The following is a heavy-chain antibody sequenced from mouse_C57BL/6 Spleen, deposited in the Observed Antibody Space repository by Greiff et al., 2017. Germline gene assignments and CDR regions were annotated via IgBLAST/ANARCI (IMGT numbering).Heavy chain of an antibody. D-gene: IGHD2-4*01. J-gene: IGHJ3*01. Sequence: QVQLQQPGAELVKPGASVKMSCKASGYTFTSYWITWVKQRPGQGLEWIGDIYPGSGSTNYNEKFKSKATLTVDTSSSTAYMQLSSLTSEDSAVYYCARRGPLYYDYDPAWFAYWGQGTLVTVAA. CDR3: ARRGPLYYDYDPAWFAY. V-gene: IGHV1-55*01. CDR2: IYPGSGST. CDR1: GYTFTSYW.